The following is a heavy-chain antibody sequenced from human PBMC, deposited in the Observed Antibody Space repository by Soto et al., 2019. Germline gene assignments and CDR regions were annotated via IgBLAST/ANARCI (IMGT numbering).Heavy chain of an antibody. CDR3: ARGLADIVVVPPDYYYYYMDV. CDR1: GYTFTSYD. D-gene: IGHD2-2*01. V-gene: IGHV1-8*01. J-gene: IGHJ6*03. CDR2: MNSNSGNT. Sequence: ASVKVSCKASGYTFTSYDINWVRQATGQGLEWMGWMNSNSGNTGYAQKFQGRVTMTRNTSISTAYMELSSLRSEDTAVYYCARGLADIVVVPPDYYYYYMDVWGKGTTVTVSS.